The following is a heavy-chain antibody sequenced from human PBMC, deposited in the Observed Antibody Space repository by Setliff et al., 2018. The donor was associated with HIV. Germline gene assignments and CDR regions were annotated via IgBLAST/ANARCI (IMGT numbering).Heavy chain of an antibody. J-gene: IGHJ6*03. CDR3: AKTIRGYISGDYMDV. CDR2: VFYTGGT. CDR1: GGSITSHY. D-gene: IGHD5-18*01. V-gene: IGHV4-59*11. Sequence: ETLSLTCTISGGSITSHYWGWIRQPPGKGLEWIGYVFYTGGTNYRPSLRGRVTISVDTSKNHFSLKLSSVTAADTAVYYCAKTIRGYISGDYMDVWGKGTTVTVSS.